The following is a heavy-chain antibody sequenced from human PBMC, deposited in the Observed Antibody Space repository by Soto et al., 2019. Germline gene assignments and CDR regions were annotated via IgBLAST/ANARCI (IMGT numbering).Heavy chain of an antibody. CDR2: ISSSSSTI. Sequence: EVQLVESGGGLVQPGGSLRLSCAASGFTFSSYSMNWVCQAPGKGLEWVSYISSSSSTIYYADSVKGRFTISRDNAKNSLHLQMNSLSDEDTAVYYSARVSSGHDYLGQGTLGTGSS. CDR1: GFTFSSYS. D-gene: IGHD6-19*01. J-gene: IGHJ4*02. V-gene: IGHV3-48*02. CDR3: ARVSSGHDY.